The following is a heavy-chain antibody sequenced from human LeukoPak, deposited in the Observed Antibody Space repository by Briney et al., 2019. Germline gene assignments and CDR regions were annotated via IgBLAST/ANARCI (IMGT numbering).Heavy chain of an antibody. J-gene: IGHJ4*02. CDR1: GFTFSSYD. D-gene: IGHD3-10*01. V-gene: IGHV3-23*01. CDR2: ISGSGGST. Sequence: GGSLRLSCAASGFTFSSYDMSWVRQAPGKGLEWVSAISGSGGSTYYADSVKGRFTISRDNSKNTLYLQMNSLRAEDTAVYYCAKRITMVRGVISNPFFDYWGQGTLVTVSS. CDR3: AKRITMVRGVISNPFFDY.